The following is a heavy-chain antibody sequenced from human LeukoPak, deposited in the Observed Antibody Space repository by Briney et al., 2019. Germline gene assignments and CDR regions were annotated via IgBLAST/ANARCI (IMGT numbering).Heavy chain of an antibody. Sequence: PGRSLRLSCVGSVLSLDDFAMHWVRQGPGKGLEWVSSIAWDSGNTAYGDSVKGRFTISRDNAKNSLYLQMNSLRPEDTAFYYCTKDLRIDLLKDAFEVWGQGTLVTVSS. J-gene: IGHJ3*01. CDR2: IAWDSGNT. V-gene: IGHV3-9*01. CDR3: TKDLRIDLLKDAFEV. CDR1: VLSLDDFA. D-gene: IGHD1-26*01.